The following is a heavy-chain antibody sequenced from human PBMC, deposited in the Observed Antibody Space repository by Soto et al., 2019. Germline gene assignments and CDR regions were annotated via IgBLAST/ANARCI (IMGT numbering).Heavy chain of an antibody. CDR1: GFTVSSNY. Sequence: GGSLRLSCAASGFTVSSNYMSWVRQAPGKGLEWVSVIYSSGSTYYADSVRGRFTISRDNSKNTLYLQMNSLGAEDTAVYYCAKEQGGYSGYEFDYWGQGTLVTVSS. D-gene: IGHD5-12*01. CDR3: AKEQGGYSGYEFDY. V-gene: IGHV3-53*01. J-gene: IGHJ4*02. CDR2: IYSSGST.